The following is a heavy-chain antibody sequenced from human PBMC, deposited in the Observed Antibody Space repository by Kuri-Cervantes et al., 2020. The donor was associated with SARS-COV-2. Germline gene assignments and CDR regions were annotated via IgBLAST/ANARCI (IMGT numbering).Heavy chain of an antibody. CDR1: GFTFSSYA. V-gene: IGHV3-23*01. CDR3: AKDRVYCSGGSCPLYY. CDR2: ISGSGGST. J-gene: IGHJ4*02. D-gene: IGHD2-15*01. Sequence: GESLKISCAASGFTFSSYAMSWVRQAPGKGLEWVSAISGSGGSTYYADSVKGRFTISRDNSKNTLYLQMNSLRAEDMAVYYCAKDRVYCSGGSCPLYYWGQGTLVTVSS.